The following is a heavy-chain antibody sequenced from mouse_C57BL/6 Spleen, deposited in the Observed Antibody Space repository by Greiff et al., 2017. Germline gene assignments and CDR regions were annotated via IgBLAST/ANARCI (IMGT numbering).Heavy chain of an antibody. CDR1: GFSLTSYG. D-gene: IGHD3-1*01. J-gene: IGHJ4*01. CDR2: IWRGGST. CDR3: AKRGYGYYAMDY. Sequence: VQLQQSGPGLVQPSQSLSITCPVSGFSLTSYGVHWVRQSPGKGLEWLGVIWRGGSTDYNAAFMSRLSITKDNSKSQVFFKMNSLQADDTAIYXCAKRGYGYYAMDYWGQGTSVTVSS. V-gene: IGHV2-5*01.